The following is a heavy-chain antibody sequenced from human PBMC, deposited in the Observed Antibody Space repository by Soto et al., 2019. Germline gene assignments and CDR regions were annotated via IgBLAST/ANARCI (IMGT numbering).Heavy chain of an antibody. D-gene: IGHD1-26*01. CDR1: GFIFENFG. V-gene: IGHV3-23*01. CDR3: AKNQGVELVPLATVDWFDP. J-gene: IGHJ5*02. CDR2: ISGSGFKK. Sequence: GSLRLSCAASGFIFENFGMNWVRQAPGKGLEWISSISGSGFKKYYADSVKGRFTISRDNSKSTVYLELNNLSAEDTAVYHCAKNQGVELVPLATVDWFDPWGQRSVVTVSS.